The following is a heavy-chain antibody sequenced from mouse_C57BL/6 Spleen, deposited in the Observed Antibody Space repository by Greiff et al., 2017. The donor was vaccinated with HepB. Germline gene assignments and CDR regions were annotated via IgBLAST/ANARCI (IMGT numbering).Heavy chain of an antibody. Sequence: QVQLKESGAELARPGASVKLSCKASGYTFTSYGISWVKQRTGQGLEWIGEIYPRSGNTYYNEKFKGKATLTADKSSSTAYMELRSLTSEDSAVYFCARNDGYYVPYAMDYWGQGTSVTVSS. J-gene: IGHJ4*01. CDR3: ARNDGYYVPYAMDY. CDR2: IYPRSGNT. CDR1: GYTFTSYG. D-gene: IGHD2-3*01. V-gene: IGHV1-81*01.